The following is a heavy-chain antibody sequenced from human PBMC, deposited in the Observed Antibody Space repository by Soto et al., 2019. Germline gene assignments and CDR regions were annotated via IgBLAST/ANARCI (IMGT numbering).Heavy chain of an antibody. CDR1: GYTFTTGD. CDR3: ARAKRTLSTCDV. Sequence: QVRLLQSGAEVKKPGASVKVSCKASGYTFTTGDLNWVRQAPGQGLEWMGWINPNTGDTGYAQKFQGRLTMTRDTSIGTAYMELSNLRSEYTAFYYCARAKRTLSTCDVWGQGTLVTVSS. J-gene: IGHJ4*02. D-gene: IGHD2-21*02. CDR2: INPNTGDT. V-gene: IGHV1-8*01.